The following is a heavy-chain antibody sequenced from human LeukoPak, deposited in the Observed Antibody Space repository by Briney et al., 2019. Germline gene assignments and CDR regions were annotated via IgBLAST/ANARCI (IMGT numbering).Heavy chain of an antibody. D-gene: IGHD2-21*01. J-gene: IGHJ5*02. CDR2: IYYSGST. Sequence: PSETLSLTCTVSGGSISSYYWSWIRQPPGKGLEWIGYIYYSGSTNYNPSLKSRVTISVDTSKNRFSLKLSSVTAADTAVYYCARADYNWFDPWGQGTLVTVSS. V-gene: IGHV4-59*01. CDR3: ARADYNWFDP. CDR1: GGSISSYY.